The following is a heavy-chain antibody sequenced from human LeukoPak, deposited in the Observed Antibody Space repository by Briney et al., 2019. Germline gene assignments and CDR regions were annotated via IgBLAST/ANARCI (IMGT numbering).Heavy chain of an antibody. CDR1: GLTFSSYW. D-gene: IGHD3-10*01. CDR2: IKQDGTET. Sequence: GRSLRLSCAASGLTFSSYWMSWVRQAPGKGLEWVASIKQDGTETYYVDSVKGRFTISRDNAKNSLYLQMNSLRVDDTAMYYCARGDSGWGGGDAFHIWGQGTMVTVSS. V-gene: IGHV3-7*01. CDR3: ARGDSGWGGGDAFHI. J-gene: IGHJ3*02.